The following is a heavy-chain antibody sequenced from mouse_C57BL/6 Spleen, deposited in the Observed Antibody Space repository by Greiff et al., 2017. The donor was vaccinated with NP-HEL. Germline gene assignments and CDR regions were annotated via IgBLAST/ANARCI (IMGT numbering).Heavy chain of an antibody. CDR3: ARGEYYYFDY. CDR1: GYTFTSYW. J-gene: IGHJ2*01. Sequence: QVQLKQPGAELVRPGSSVKLSCKASGYTFTSYWMDWVKQRPGQGLEWIGNIYPSDSETHYNQKFKDKATLTVDKSSSTAYMQLSSLTSEDSAVYYCARGEYYYFDYWGQGTTLTVSS. CDR2: IYPSDSET. D-gene: IGHD5-2*01. V-gene: IGHV1-61*01.